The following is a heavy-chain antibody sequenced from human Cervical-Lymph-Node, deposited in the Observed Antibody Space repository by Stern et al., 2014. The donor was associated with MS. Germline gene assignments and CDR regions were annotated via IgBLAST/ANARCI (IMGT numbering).Heavy chain of an antibody. V-gene: IGHV5-51*03. CDR1: GYSFTNYW. CDR3: ARRFPYDSGPRDRYDS. CDR2: LYPADSDT. D-gene: IGHD3-10*01. J-gene: IGHJ4*02. Sequence: EVPLVESGAEVKKPGESLRISCKGSGYSFTNYWIGWVRQMPGKGLAWMGILYPADSDTRYNPSCQGQVTISADKSISTAYLQWSSLKASDTAMYYCARRFPYDSGPRDRYDSWGQGTLVTVSS.